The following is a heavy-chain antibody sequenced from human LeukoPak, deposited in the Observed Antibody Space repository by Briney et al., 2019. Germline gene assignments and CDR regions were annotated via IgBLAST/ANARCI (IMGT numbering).Heavy chain of an antibody. CDR1: GYTFTGYY. Sequence: ASVKVSCKASGYTFTGYYMHWVRPATGQGLEWMGWMNPNSGNGGYAQKFQGRVTMTRNTSISTVYMELSSQRSEDTAVYYCARGSGNYYFDPWGQGTLVTVSS. J-gene: IGHJ5*02. D-gene: IGHD1-26*01. CDR2: MNPNSGNG. V-gene: IGHV1-8*02. CDR3: ARGSGNYYFDP.